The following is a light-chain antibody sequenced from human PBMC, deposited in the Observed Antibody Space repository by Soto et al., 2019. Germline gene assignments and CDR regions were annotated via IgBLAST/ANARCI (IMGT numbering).Light chain of an antibody. CDR2: SSS. J-gene: IGKJ4*01. CDR1: QDISND. CDR3: QNYNSFPPP. Sequence: DFQMTQSPSSLSASVGDRVTITCRASQDISNDVAWYQQKPGKPPNLLISSSSTLQSGVPSRFSGTGYGTDFTLTIANLQPDDVATYYCQNYNSFPPPFGGGTKVDI. V-gene: IGKV1-27*01.